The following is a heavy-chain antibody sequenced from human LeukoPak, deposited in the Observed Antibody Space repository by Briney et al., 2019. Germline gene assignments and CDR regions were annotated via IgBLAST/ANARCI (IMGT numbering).Heavy chain of an antibody. Sequence: PSQTLSLTCAVSGGSISSGGYSWSWIRQPPGKGLEWIGYIYHSGSTYYNPSLKSRVTISVDRSKNQFSLKLSSVTAADTAVYYCARSSSGDLPDAFDIWGQGTMVTVSS. V-gene: IGHV4-30-2*01. D-gene: IGHD6-19*01. CDR2: IYHSGST. J-gene: IGHJ3*02. CDR3: ARSSSGDLPDAFDI. CDR1: GGSISSGGYS.